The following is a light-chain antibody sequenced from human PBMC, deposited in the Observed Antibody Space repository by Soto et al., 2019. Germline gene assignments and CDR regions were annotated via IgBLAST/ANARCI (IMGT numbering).Light chain of an antibody. Sequence: QSALTQPASVSGSPGQSITIPCTGTSSDVGSYNLVSWYQQHPGKAPKLMIYEGSKRPSGVSNRFSGSKSGNTASLTISGRQAEDEADYYCCSYAGSRVFGTGTKLTVL. CDR1: SSDVGSYNL. CDR3: CSYAGSRV. V-gene: IGLV2-23*01. J-gene: IGLJ1*01. CDR2: EGS.